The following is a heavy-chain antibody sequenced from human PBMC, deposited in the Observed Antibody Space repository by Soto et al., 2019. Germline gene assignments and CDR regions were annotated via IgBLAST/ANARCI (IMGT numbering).Heavy chain of an antibody. CDR1: GGTFSSYA. Sequence: QVQLVQSGAEVKKPGSSVKVSCKASGGTFSSYAISWVRQAPGQGLEWMGGILPIFGTANYAQKLQGRVTITADKSTSTAYMELSSRRSEDTAVYYCSSRIVGANSYYGMDVWGQGTTVTVSS. J-gene: IGHJ6*02. CDR2: ILPIFGTA. V-gene: IGHV1-69*06. D-gene: IGHD1-26*01. CDR3: SSRIVGANSYYGMDV.